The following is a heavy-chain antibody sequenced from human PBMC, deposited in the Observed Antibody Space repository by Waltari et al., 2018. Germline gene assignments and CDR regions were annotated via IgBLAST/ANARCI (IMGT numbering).Heavy chain of an antibody. J-gene: IGHJ5*02. V-gene: IGHV4-34*01. CDR1: GGSFSGYY. CDR2: SNHSGST. Sequence: QVQLQQWGAGLLKPSETLSLTCAVYGGSFSGYYWSWIPQPPGKGLEWSGDSNHSGSTNYNPALKSLVTISVEPAKNQFSLKMSSVTAADTAVYYGARARGIAARGFVWFDPLGQGTLVTVSS. D-gene: IGHD6-6*01. CDR3: ARARGIAARGFVWFDP.